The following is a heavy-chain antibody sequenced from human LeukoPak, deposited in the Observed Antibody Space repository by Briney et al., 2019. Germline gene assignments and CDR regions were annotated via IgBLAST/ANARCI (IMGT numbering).Heavy chain of an antibody. D-gene: IGHD2-2*01. Sequence: GSSVKVSCKASGGTFNSYAISWVRQAPGQGLEWMGGIIPIFGTANYAQKFQGRVTITADESTSTAYMELSSLRSEDTAVYYCARGRYCSSTSCYPDRGKFDYWGQGTLVTVSS. CDR1: GGTFNSYA. CDR3: ARGRYCSSTSCYPDRGKFDY. CDR2: IIPIFGTA. V-gene: IGHV1-69*01. J-gene: IGHJ4*02.